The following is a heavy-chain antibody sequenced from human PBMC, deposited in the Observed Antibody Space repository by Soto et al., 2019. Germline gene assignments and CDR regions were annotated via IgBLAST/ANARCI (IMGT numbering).Heavy chain of an antibody. CDR3: ARGSYDSSGYYYYYYYYMDV. D-gene: IGHD3-22*01. CDR2: ISAYNGNT. V-gene: IGHV1-18*01. Sequence: ASVKVSCKASGYTFTSYGISWVRQAPGQGLEWMGWISAYNGNTNYAQKLQGRVTMTTDTSTRKAYMELRSLRFDDTVLYYCARGSYDSSGYYYYYYYYMDVWGKGTTVTVSS. J-gene: IGHJ6*03. CDR1: GYTFTSYG.